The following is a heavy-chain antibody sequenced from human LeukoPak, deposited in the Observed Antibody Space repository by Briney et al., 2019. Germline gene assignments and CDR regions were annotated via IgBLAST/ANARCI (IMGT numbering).Heavy chain of an antibody. V-gene: IGHV1-2*06. Sequence: EASVKVSCKASGYTFTGYYMHWVRQAPGQGLEWMGRINPNSGGTNYAQKFQGRVTMTRDTSISTAYMELSRLRSDDTAVYYCARGGDFWSGYYWANWFDPWGQGTLVTVSS. D-gene: IGHD3-3*01. CDR3: ARGGDFWSGYYWANWFDP. CDR2: INPNSGGT. J-gene: IGHJ5*02. CDR1: GYTFTGYY.